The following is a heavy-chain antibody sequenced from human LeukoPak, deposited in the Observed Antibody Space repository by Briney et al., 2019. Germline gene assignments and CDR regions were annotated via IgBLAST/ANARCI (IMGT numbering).Heavy chain of an antibody. D-gene: IGHD4-17*01. CDR3: AKADYGVPNP. Sequence: ETGGSLRLSCAASGFTFSSYDMHWVRQAPGKGLEWVAFIRYDGSNKYYADSVKGRFTISRDNSKNTLYLQMNSLRAEDTAVYYCAKADYGVPNPWGQGTLVTVSS. CDR1: GFTFSSYD. CDR2: IRYDGSNK. J-gene: IGHJ5*02. V-gene: IGHV3-30*02.